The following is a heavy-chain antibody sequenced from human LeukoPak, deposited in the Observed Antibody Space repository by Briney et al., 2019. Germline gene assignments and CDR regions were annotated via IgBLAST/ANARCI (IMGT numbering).Heavy chain of an antibody. CDR2: ISSSSSYI. V-gene: IGHV3-21*01. CDR3: ARDTEPNYDYVWGSYRTDAFDI. D-gene: IGHD3-16*02. CDR1: GFTFSSYS. Sequence: PGGSLRLSCAASGFTFSSYSMNWVRQAPGKGLEWVSSISSSSSYIYYADSVKGRFTISRDNAKNSLYLQMNSLRAEDTAVYYCARDTEPNYDYVWGSYRTDAFDIWGQGTMVTVSS. J-gene: IGHJ3*02.